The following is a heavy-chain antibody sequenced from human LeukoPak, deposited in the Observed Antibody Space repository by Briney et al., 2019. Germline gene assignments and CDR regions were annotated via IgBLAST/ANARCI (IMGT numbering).Heavy chain of an antibody. J-gene: IGHJ5*02. V-gene: IGHV6-1*01. CDR3: ARGDSSSWSYNWFDP. D-gene: IGHD6-13*01. CDR2: TYYRYKWYN. CDR1: GGSVSSNSDA. Sequence: SQTLSLTCAISGGSVSSNSDAWNWIRQSPSRGLEWLGRTYYRYKWYNDYAVSVKSRITINPDTFKKQFSLKLNSVTLEDTAVHYCARGDSSSWSYNWFDPWGQGTLVTVSS.